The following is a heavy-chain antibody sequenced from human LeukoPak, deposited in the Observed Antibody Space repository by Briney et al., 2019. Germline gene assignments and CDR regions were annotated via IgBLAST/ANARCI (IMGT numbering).Heavy chain of an antibody. Sequence: SETLSLTCTVSGASVSKYYWSWIRQPPGKGLEWIGYIDYSGSTKYNPSLKSRVTISVDTSKNHFSLKLTSVTAADTAVYYCAREHYYDSTAYLDWGQGTLVSVSS. CDR2: IDYSGST. D-gene: IGHD3-22*01. CDR1: GASVSKYY. CDR3: AREHYYDSTAYLD. V-gene: IGHV4-59*02. J-gene: IGHJ4*02.